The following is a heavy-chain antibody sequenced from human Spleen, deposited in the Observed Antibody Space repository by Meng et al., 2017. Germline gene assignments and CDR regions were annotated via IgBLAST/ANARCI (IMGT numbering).Heavy chain of an antibody. CDR3: ARENYDFWSGPPRGF. J-gene: IGHJ4*02. Sequence: GESLKISCAASGFTFSSYSMNWVRQAPGKGLEWVSSISSSSSYIYYADSVKGRFTISRDNSKNSLYLQMNSLRAEDTAVYYCARENYDFWSGPPRGFWGQGTLVTVSS. D-gene: IGHD3-3*01. CDR1: GFTFSSYS. CDR2: ISSSSSYI. V-gene: IGHV3-21*01.